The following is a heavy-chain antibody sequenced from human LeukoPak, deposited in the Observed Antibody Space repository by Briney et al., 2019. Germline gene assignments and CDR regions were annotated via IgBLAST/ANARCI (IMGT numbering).Heavy chain of an antibody. V-gene: IGHV3-7*01. J-gene: IGHJ4*02. Sequence: GGSLRLSCAASGFTVSSNYMSWVRQAPGKGLEWVANIKQDGSEKYYVDSVKGRFTISRDNAKNSLYLQMNSLRAEDTAVYYCARGYTIFGVVTKLDYWGQGTLVTVSS. CDR2: IKQDGSEK. D-gene: IGHD3-3*01. CDR3: ARGYTIFGVVTKLDY. CDR1: GFTVSSNY.